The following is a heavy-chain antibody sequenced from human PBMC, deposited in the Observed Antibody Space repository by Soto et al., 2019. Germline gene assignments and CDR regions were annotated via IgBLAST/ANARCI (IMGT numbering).Heavy chain of an antibody. V-gene: IGHV1-69*13. CDR1: GGTFSSYA. CDR2: IIPIFGTA. Sequence: SVKVSCKASGGTFSSYAISWVRQASGQGLEWMGGIIPIFGTANYAQKFQGRVTITADESTSTAYMELSSLRSEDTAVYYCAETTFTDYYFYGMDVWGQGTTVTVSS. J-gene: IGHJ6*02. CDR3: AETTFTDYYFYGMDV. D-gene: IGHD4-17*01.